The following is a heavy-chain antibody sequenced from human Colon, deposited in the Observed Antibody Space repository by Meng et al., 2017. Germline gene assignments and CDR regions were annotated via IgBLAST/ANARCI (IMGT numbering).Heavy chain of an antibody. CDR3: ARGLNEGGLAHNWFDP. D-gene: IGHD1-1*01. J-gene: IGHJ5*02. CDR2: INHSGST. Sequence: QGRLVESEGGLVKPGGSLRLSCAASGFTFSDYYMSWIRQAPGKGLEWIGIINHSGSTYYNPSLKSRVTMSLDTSKQQFSLKLISVTAADTAVYFCARGLNEGGLAHNWFDPWGQGTLVTVSS. V-gene: IGHV4-34*09. CDR1: GFTFSDYY.